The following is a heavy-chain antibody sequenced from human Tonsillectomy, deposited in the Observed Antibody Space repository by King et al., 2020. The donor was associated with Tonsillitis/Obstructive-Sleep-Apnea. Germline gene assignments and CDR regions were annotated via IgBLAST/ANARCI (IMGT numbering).Heavy chain of an antibody. CDR1: GLTVSHNY. CDR3: ARAGEYYYYYYMDV. V-gene: IGHV3-66*01. CDR2: IYGGGNT. D-gene: IGHD6-19*01. J-gene: IGHJ6*03. Sequence: VQLVESGGGLVQPGGSLRLSCAASGLTVSHNYFSWVRQAPEKGLEWVSIIYGGGNTYYADSVKGRFTISRDSSKNTLYLQMNSLRVEDTAVYYCARAGEYYYYYYMDVWGKGTTVTVSS.